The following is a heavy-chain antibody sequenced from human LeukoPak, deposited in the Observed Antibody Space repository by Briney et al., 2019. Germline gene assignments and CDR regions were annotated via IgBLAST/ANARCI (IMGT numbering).Heavy chain of an antibody. Sequence: GASVKVSCKASGGTFSSYAISWVRQAPGQGLEWMGGIIPIFGTANYAQKFQGRVTITTDESTSTAYMELSSLRSEDTAVYYRARVSPATSYSEYFQHWGQGTLVTVSS. J-gene: IGHJ1*01. CDR1: GGTFSSYA. CDR2: IIPIFGTA. V-gene: IGHV1-69*05. CDR3: ARVSPATSYSEYFQH. D-gene: IGHD1-26*01.